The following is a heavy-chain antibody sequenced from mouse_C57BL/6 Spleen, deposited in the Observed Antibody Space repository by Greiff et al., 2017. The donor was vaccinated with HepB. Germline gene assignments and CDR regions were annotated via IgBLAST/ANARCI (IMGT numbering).Heavy chain of an antibody. CDR3: ARWAMDY. Sequence: VHVKQSGPELVKPGASVKISCKASGYTFTDYYMNWVKQSHGKSLEWIGDINPNNGGTSYNQKFKGKATLTVDKSSSTAYMELRSLTSEDSAVYYCARWAMDYWGQGTSVTVSS. J-gene: IGHJ4*01. V-gene: IGHV1-26*01. CDR1: GYTFTDYY. CDR2: INPNNGGT.